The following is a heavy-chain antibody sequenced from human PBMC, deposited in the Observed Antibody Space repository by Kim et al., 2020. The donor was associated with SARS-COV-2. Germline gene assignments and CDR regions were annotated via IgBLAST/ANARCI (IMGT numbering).Heavy chain of an antibody. Sequence: SETLSLTCTVSGGSISNYYWSWIRQPPGKGLEWIGYIYYSGSTNYNPSLRSRVTISVDTSKNQFSLKLRSVTPADTAVYYCARGGARSVAFDIWGQGTMGTVSS. D-gene: IGHD3-16*01. J-gene: IGHJ3*02. CDR1: GGSISNYY. CDR3: ARGGARSVAFDI. V-gene: IGHV4-59*01. CDR2: IYYSGST.